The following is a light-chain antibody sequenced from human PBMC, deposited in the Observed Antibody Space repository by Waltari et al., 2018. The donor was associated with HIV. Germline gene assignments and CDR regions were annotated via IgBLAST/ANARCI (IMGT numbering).Light chain of an antibody. CDR1: KLGDKH. J-gene: IGLJ2*01. CDR3: QAWDSSTVV. Sequence: SYEVTQPPSVSVSPGQTASITCSGDKLGDKHACWYQQKPGQSPVLVIYQDRKRPSGIPERFSGSNSGNTATLTSRGTQAMDEADYYCQAWDSSTVVFGGGTKLTVL. CDR2: QDR. V-gene: IGLV3-1*01.